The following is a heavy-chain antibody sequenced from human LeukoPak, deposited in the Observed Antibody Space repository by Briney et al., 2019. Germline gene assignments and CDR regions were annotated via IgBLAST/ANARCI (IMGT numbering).Heavy chain of an antibody. V-gene: IGHV3-7*01. CDR3: AREGAARPDF. CDR1: GFTFSSYG. CDR2: IKADGGEK. J-gene: IGHJ4*02. Sequence: GGSLRLSCAASGFTFSSYGMHWVRQTPGKGLEWVAKIKADGGEKDHVASVKGRFTISRDNAKNSLYLQMNSLRVEDTAVYYCAREGAARPDFWGQGTLVTVSS. D-gene: IGHD6-6*01.